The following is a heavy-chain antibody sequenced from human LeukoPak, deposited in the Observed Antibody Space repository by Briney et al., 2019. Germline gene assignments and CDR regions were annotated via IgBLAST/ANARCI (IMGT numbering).Heavy chain of an antibody. CDR3: ARDGITGMDV. J-gene: IGHJ6*02. D-gene: IGHD1/OR15-1a*01. Sequence: LSLTCTVSGGSISSSSYYWGWIRQPPGKGLEWVSYISSSSSTIYYADSVKGRFTISRDNAKNSLSLQMNSLRAEDTAEYYCARDGITGMDVWGQGTTVSVSS. CDR2: ISSSSSTI. V-gene: IGHV3-11*04. CDR1: GGSISSSSYY.